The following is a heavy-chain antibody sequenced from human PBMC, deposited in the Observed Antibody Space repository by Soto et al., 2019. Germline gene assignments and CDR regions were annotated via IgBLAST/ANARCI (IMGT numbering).Heavy chain of an antibody. Sequence: PSETLSLTCAVSGFSISSTNLWTWVRQPPGKGLEWIGEIYHTGSTTFNPSLKSRVTISVDKSKNHFSLKVSSVTAADTAVYFCARSPRSISTGGIDFWGQGILVTVSS. D-gene: IGHD1-1*01. V-gene: IGHV4-4*02. CDR1: GFSISSTNL. J-gene: IGHJ4*01. CDR3: ARSPRSISTGGIDF. CDR2: IYHTGST.